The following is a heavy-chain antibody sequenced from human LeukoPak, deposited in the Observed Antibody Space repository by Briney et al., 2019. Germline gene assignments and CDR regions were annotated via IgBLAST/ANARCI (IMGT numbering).Heavy chain of an antibody. CDR3: ARARRNCSGGGCYGMRLVY. J-gene: IGHJ4*02. CDR2: INHSGST. V-gene: IGHV4-34*01. Sequence: SETLSLTCAVYGGSFSGYYWSWIRQPPGKGLEWIGEINHSGSTNYNPSLKSRVTISVDTSKNQFSLKLSSVTAADTAVYYCARARRNCSGGGCYGMRLVYWGQGTLVTVSS. D-gene: IGHD2-15*01. CDR1: GGSFSGYY.